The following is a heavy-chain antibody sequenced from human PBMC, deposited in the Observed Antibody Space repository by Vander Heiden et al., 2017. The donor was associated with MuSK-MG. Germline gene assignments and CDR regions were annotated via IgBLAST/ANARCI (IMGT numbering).Heavy chain of an antibody. J-gene: IGHJ5*02. Sequence: QVQLVESGGGVVQPGRSLRLSCVASGFTFSSSGMHWVRQAPGKGLEWVAVIWYDGSNSYYADSVKGRFTISRDNSKNTLYLQMNSPRAEDTAVYYCAREGKAVAGTERGWIDPWGQGTLVTVSS. D-gene: IGHD6-19*01. V-gene: IGHV3-33*01. CDR2: IWYDGSNS. CDR1: GFTFSSSG. CDR3: AREGKAVAGTERGWIDP.